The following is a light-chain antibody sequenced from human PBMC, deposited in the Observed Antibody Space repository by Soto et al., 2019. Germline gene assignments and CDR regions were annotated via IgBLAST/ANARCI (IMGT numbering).Light chain of an antibody. J-gene: IGKJ1*01. CDR2: AAS. CDR1: QSIATY. Sequence: DIQLTQSPSSLSASVGDRVTITCRASQSIATYLNWYRQKPGTVPNILIYAASTLQSGVPSMFSGSGSGTDFTLTISSLQPDDFATYYCQQYNSYSAAFGQGTKVDIK. V-gene: IGKV1-5*01. CDR3: QQYNSYSAA.